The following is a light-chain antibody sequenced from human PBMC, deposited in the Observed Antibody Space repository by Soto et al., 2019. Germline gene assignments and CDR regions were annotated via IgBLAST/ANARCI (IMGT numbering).Light chain of an antibody. V-gene: IGKV1-39*01. CDR2: AAS. Sequence: DIQMTQSPASLSASIGDRVTINCRTSENILGHLNWCQQKTGQAPKLLIYAASSLQTGVPSRFSGSGSGTNFTLTISDLQPEDFATYYCQHSYNPPYAFGQGTKLEIK. CDR3: QHSYNPPYA. J-gene: IGKJ2*01. CDR1: ENILGH.